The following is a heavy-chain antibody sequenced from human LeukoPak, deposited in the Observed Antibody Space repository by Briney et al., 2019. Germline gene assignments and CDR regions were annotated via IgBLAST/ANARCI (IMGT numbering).Heavy chain of an antibody. D-gene: IGHD6-13*01. Sequence: GGSLRLSCAASGFTFSSYWMSWVRQAPGKGLEWVANIKQDGSEKYYVDSVKGRFTISGDNAKNSLYLQMNSLRAEDTAVYYCASQPIAAAGSRGDYWGQGTLVTVSS. CDR1: GFTFSSYW. CDR3: ASQPIAAAGSRGDY. V-gene: IGHV3-7*03. CDR2: IKQDGSEK. J-gene: IGHJ4*02.